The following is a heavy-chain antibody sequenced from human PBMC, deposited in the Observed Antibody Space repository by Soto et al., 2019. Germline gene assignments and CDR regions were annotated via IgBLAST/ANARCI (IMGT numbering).Heavy chain of an antibody. CDR3: TRTLSVAGPDY. Sequence: SETLSLTCTVSGGSIKTGGYYWSWIRQPPGKGLEWIGYIYYTGTTYYNPSLKSRVTMSVDMSTNQFSLKLSSVTAEDTAMYYCTRTLSVAGPDYWGQGTLVTVSS. CDR2: IYYTGTT. D-gene: IGHD6-19*01. CDR1: GGSIKTGGYY. J-gene: IGHJ4*02. V-gene: IGHV4-31*03.